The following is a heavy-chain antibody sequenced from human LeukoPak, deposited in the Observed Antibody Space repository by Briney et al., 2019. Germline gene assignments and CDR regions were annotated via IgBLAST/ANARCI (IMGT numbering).Heavy chain of an antibody. CDR3: ARDCIGCHGFDY. CDR2: VSAYGDNT. CDR1: GYTFTNYG. Sequence: ASVKVSCKTSGYTFTNYGITWVSQAPGQGLEWMGWVSAYGDNTNYVQKIQGRVTMTTDTSTSTAYMELRSLRSDDTAVYYCARDCIGCHGFDYWGQGTLVTVSS. D-gene: IGHD2-15*01. J-gene: IGHJ4*02. V-gene: IGHV1-18*01.